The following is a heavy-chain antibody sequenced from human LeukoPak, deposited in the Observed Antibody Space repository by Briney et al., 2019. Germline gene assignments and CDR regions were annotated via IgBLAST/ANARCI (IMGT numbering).Heavy chain of an antibody. V-gene: IGHV1-18*01. D-gene: IGHD3-22*01. CDR1: GYTFTSYG. CDR3: ARDLGHYYDSSGYLLDY. CDR2: ISAYNGNT. Sequence: ASVKVSCKASGYTFTSYGISWVRQAPGQGLEWMGWISAYNGNTNYAQKLQGRVTMTTDTSTSTAYMELRSLRSDDTAVYYCARDLGHYYDSSGYLLDYWGQGTLATVSS. J-gene: IGHJ4*02.